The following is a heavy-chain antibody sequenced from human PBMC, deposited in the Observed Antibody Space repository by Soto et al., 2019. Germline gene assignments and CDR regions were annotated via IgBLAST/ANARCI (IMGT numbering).Heavy chain of an antibody. D-gene: IGHD6-13*01. J-gene: IGHJ1*01. Sequence: QVQLVQSGAEVKKPGASVKVSCKASGYTFTSYYMHWVRQAPGQGLEWMGLINPSGGSTNYAQKFQGRVTMTRDTSTSTVYMELSSLRSEDAAVYYCARDSLYSTKYYQHRGHGTLVTVSS. V-gene: IGHV1-46*03. CDR3: ARDSLYSTKYYQH. CDR2: INPSGGST. CDR1: GYTFTSYY.